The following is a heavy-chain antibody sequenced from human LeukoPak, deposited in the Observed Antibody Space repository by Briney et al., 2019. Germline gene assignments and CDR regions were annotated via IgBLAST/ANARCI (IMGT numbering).Heavy chain of an antibody. D-gene: IGHD3-16*02. Sequence: GGSLRLSCAASGFAVSSRYMSWVRQAPGKGLEWISIIYNDGRTYYTESVKGRFTISRDDSENTLDLQMSSMRVEDTAVYYCARDSYPNYWGQGTLVTVSS. V-gene: IGHV3-66*01. CDR2: IYNDGRT. CDR1: GFAVSSRY. CDR3: ARDSYPNY. J-gene: IGHJ4*02.